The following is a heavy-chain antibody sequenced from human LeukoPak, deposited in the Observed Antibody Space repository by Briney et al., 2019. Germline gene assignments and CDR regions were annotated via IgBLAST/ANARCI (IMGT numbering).Heavy chain of an antibody. CDR1: GFTFNTHA. CDR3: ARDPPRSGCAMDV. CDR2: IFYDGSDK. V-gene: IGHV3-30*02. Sequence: PGGSLRLSCAASGFTFNTHAMHWVRQAPGKGLEWLSFIFYDGSDKYYADSVKGRFTIARDNSKNTVSLQMNSLRAEDTAVYYCARDPPRSGCAMDVWGPGTTVTVAS. D-gene: IGHD6-19*01. J-gene: IGHJ6*02.